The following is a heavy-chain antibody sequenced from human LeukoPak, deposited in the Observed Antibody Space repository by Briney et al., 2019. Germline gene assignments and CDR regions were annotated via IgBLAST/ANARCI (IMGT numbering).Heavy chain of an antibody. CDR3: ARGCNSGFPPSKH. J-gene: IGHJ1*01. D-gene: IGHD3-10*01. Sequence: SETLSLTCAVYGGSFSGYYWTWIRQPPGKGLEWIGEINHSGSTNYNPPLKSRVTISIDTSKNQFSLRLSSVTAADTAVYYCARGCNSGFPPSKHWGQGTLVTVSS. CDR2: INHSGST. V-gene: IGHV4-34*01. CDR1: GGSFSGYY.